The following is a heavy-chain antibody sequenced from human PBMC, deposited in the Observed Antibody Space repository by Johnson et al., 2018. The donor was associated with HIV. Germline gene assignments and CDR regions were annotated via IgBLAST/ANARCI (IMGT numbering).Heavy chain of an antibody. CDR1: GFTFNNYW. Sequence: EVQLVESGGGVVQPGGSLRLSCAASGFTFNNYWMSWVRQAPGKGLEWVATIKGDGSGQDYVDSVEGRFTISRDYAKNSLYVQMNSLRAEDTAVYYCARLRWGSGDPLHDAFDVWGQGTMVTVSS. V-gene: IGHV3-7*01. CDR3: ARLRWGSGDPLHDAFDV. CDR2: IKGDGSGQ. J-gene: IGHJ3*01. D-gene: IGHD2-21*01.